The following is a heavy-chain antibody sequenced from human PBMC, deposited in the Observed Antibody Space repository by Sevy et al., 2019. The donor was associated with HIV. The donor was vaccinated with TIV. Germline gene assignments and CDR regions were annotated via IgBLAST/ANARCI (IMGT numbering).Heavy chain of an antibody. D-gene: IGHD5-12*01. CDR1: GGSISAYY. CDR2: IHYTGNT. Sequence: SETLSLTCTVSGGSISAYYWSWIRQPPGKGLEWIGYIHYTGNTKYNPSLESRVTISVDTSKNQFSLKLSSVSAADTAIYYCARPPPVRSGDDSLNWFAPWGQGTLVTVSS. J-gene: IGHJ5*02. V-gene: IGHV4-59*01. CDR3: ARPPPVRSGDDSLNWFAP.